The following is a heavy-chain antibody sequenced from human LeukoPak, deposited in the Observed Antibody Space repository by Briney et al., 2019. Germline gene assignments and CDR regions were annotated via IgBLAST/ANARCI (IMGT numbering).Heavy chain of an antibody. CDR2: ISSSGNTI. Sequence: GGSLRLSCAASGFTFSSYEMTWVRQAPGKGLEWVSYISSSGNTIYYADSVKGRFTISRDNAKNSLYLQMNSLRAEDTAVYYCARGGGYYGSGSLHYYYYGMDVWGQGTTVTVSS. V-gene: IGHV3-48*03. CDR1: GFTFSSYE. CDR3: ARGGGYYGSGSLHYYYYGMDV. D-gene: IGHD3-10*01. J-gene: IGHJ6*02.